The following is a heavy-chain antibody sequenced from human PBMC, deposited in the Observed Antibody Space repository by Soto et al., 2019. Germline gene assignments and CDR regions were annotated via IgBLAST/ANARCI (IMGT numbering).Heavy chain of an antibody. CDR1: GFTFSSYS. V-gene: IGHV3-21*01. Sequence: GGSLRLSCAASGFTFSSYSMNWVRQAPGKGPEWVSSISSSSSYIYYADSVKGRFTISRDNAKNSLYLQMNSLRAEDTAVYYCARDQNILTAHSDYWGQGTLVTVSS. CDR2: ISSSSSYI. D-gene: IGHD3-9*01. CDR3: ARDQNILTAHSDY. J-gene: IGHJ4*02.